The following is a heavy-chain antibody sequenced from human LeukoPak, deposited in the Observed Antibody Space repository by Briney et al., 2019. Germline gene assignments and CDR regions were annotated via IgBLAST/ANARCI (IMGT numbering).Heavy chain of an antibody. D-gene: IGHD2-8*01. V-gene: IGHV3-30-3*01. CDR3: ARPIGDIVLMVSTPMDV. J-gene: IGHJ6*04. CDR1: GSTFSSYD. CDR2: ISYDGSNK. Sequence: PGGSLRLSCAASGSTFSSYDMHWVRQAPGKGLEWVAVISYDGSNKYYADSVKGRFTISRDNSKNTLYLQMNSLRAEDTAVYYCARPIGDIVLMVSTPMDVWGKGTTVTVSS.